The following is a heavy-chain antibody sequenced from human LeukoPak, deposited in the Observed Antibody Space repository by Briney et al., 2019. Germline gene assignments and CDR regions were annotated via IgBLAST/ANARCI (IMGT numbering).Heavy chain of an antibody. V-gene: IGHV3-21*01. CDR3: ARDKSGWPFDY. CDR1: GFTFSSYG. Sequence: GGSLRLSCAASGFTFSSYGMHWVRQAPGKGLEWVSSISSSSSYIYYADSVKGRFTISRDNTKNSLYLQMNSLRAEDTAVYYCARDKSGWPFDYWGQGTLVTVSS. D-gene: IGHD6-19*01. CDR2: ISSSSSYI. J-gene: IGHJ4*02.